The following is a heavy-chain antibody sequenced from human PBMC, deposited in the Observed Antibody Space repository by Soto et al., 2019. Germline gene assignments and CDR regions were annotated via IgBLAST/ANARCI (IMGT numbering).Heavy chain of an antibody. J-gene: IGHJ4*02. Sequence: QVQLVQSGAEVKKPGASVKVSCKGSGYTFTTYGMSWVRQAPGQGLDWMGWISTYNGNTKYAERLQGRLTMTTDTTTSTAYMELRSLTSDDTAVYYCARGPTDYYDNSGNYFLDYWGQGTLVTVSS. CDR3: ARGPTDYYDNSGNYFLDY. V-gene: IGHV1-18*01. CDR2: ISTYNGNT. CDR1: GYTFTTYG. D-gene: IGHD3-22*01.